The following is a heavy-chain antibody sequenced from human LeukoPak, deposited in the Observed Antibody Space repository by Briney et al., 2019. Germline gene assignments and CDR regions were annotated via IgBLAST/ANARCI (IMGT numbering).Heavy chain of an antibody. CDR2: ISGYNGNT. J-gene: IGHJ4*02. CDR3: ARTHDFWATRKGDYFDP. D-gene: IGHD3-3*01. CDR1: GYTFGSYY. Sequence: ASVKVSCKASGYTFGSYYISWERQVPGQGLEWMGWISGYNGNTNYAQRFQDKITMTVDKSTTTVYMELNSLRLDDTAVYYCARTHDFWATRKGDYFDPWGQGTLVTVSS. V-gene: IGHV1-18*01.